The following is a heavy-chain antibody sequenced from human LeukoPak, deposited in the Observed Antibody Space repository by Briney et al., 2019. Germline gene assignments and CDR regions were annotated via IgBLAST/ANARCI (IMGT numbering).Heavy chain of an antibody. CDR1: GFTFSSYA. D-gene: IGHD2-2*01. CDR2: ISGSGGST. Sequence: PGGSLRLSCAASGFTFSSYAMSWVRQAPGKGLEWVSAISGSGGSTYYADSVKGRFTISRDNSKNTLYLQINSLRAEDTAVFYCAKSSDGSTSFDCWGQGTLVTVSS. CDR3: AKSSDGSTSFDC. J-gene: IGHJ4*02. V-gene: IGHV3-23*01.